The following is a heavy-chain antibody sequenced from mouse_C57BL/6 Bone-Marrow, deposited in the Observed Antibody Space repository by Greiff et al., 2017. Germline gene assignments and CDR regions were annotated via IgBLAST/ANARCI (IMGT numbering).Heavy chain of an antibody. D-gene: IGHD4-1*01. V-gene: IGHV3-6*01. Sequence: DVKLQESGPGLVKPSQSLSLTCSVTGYSITSGYYWNWIRQFPGNKLEWMGYISYDGSNNYNPSLKNRISITRDTSKNQFFLKLNSVTTEDTATYYCATLTGTKFAYWGQGTLVTVSA. CDR2: ISYDGSN. J-gene: IGHJ3*01. CDR3: ATLTGTKFAY. CDR1: GYSITSGYY.